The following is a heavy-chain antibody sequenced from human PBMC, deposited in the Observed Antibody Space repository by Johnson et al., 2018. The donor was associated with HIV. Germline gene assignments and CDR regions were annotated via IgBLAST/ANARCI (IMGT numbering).Heavy chain of an antibody. J-gene: IGHJ3*02. CDR1: GFTFSSYW. CDR2: IKQDGSEK. D-gene: IGHD2-2*01. CDR3: ATNQYQLLTPRAFDI. Sequence: VQLVESGGGLVQPGGSLRLSCAASGFTFSSYWMSWVRQAPGKGLEWVANIKQDGSEKYYVDSVKGRFTISRDNSKNTLYLQMNSLRAEDTAVYYCATNQYQLLTPRAFDIWGQGTMVTVSS. V-gene: IGHV3-7*02.